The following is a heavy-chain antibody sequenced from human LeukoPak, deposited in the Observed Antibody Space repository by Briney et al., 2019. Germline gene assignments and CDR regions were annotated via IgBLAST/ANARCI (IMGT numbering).Heavy chain of an antibody. CDR3: AKSAQYSSAWFTGSFDY. CDR1: GYTFTGYY. Sequence: ASVKVSCKASGYTFTGYYMHWVRQAPGQGLQWAGWINPNSGDTHYAQMFQGRVTMTRDTSINTAYMELRRVRSDDTAVYYCAKSAQYSSAWFTGSFDYWGQGTLVTVSS. D-gene: IGHD6-13*01. V-gene: IGHV1-2*02. CDR2: INPNSGDT. J-gene: IGHJ4*02.